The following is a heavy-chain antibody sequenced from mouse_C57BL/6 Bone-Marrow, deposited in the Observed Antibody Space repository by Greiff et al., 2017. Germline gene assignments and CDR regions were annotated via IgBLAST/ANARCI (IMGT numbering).Heavy chain of an antibody. V-gene: IGHV1-81*01. CDR1: GYTFTSYG. CDR2: IYPRSGNT. Sequence: VQLQQSGAELARPGASVKLSCKASGYTFTSYGISWVKQRTGQGLEWIGEIYPRSGNTYYNEKFKGKATLTADKSSSKAYMELRSLTSEDSAVYFCARGNYYGSRGWYFDVWGTGTTVTVSS. D-gene: IGHD1-1*01. CDR3: ARGNYYGSRGWYFDV. J-gene: IGHJ1*03.